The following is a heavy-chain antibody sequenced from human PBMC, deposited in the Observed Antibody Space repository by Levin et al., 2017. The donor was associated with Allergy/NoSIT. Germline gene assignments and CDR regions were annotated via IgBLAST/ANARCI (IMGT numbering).Heavy chain of an antibody. CDR1: GYTFTGYY. J-gene: IGHJ5*02. Sequence: GESLKISCKASGYTFTGYYMHWVRQAPGQGLEWMGWINPNSGGTNYAQKFQGRVTMTRDTSISTAYMELSRLRSDDTAVYYCARPYSGYENWFDPWGQGTLVTVSS. V-gene: IGHV1-2*02. D-gene: IGHD5-12*01. CDR3: ARPYSGYENWFDP. CDR2: INPNSGGT.